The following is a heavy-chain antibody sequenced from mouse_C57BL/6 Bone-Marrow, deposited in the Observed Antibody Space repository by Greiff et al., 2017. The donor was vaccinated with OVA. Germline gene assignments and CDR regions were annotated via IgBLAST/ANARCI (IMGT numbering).Heavy chain of an antibody. V-gene: IGHV1-22*01. CDR1: GYTFTDYN. CDR2: INPNNGGT. J-gene: IGHJ3*01. Sequence: EVQLQQSGPELVKPGASVKMSCKASGYTFTDYNMHWVKQSHGKSLEWIGYINPNNGGTSYNQKFKGKATLTVNKSSSTAYMELRSLTSEDSAVYYCAREGRPQTAQAAWFAYWGQGTLVTVSA. CDR3: AREGRPQTAQAAWFAY. D-gene: IGHD3-2*02.